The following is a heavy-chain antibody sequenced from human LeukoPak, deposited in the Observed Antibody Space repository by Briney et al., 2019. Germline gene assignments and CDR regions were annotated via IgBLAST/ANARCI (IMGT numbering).Heavy chain of an antibody. CDR3: ARGQDYYGSGNYYRSDY. CDR2: INHSGST. V-gene: IGHV4-34*01. Sequence: SETLSLTCAVYGGSFSGYYWSWIRQPPGKGLEWIGEINHSGSTNYNPSLKSRVTISVDTSKNQFSLKLSSVTAADTAVYYCARGQDYYGSGNYYRSDYWGQGTLVTVSS. J-gene: IGHJ4*02. D-gene: IGHD3-10*01. CDR1: GGSFSGYY.